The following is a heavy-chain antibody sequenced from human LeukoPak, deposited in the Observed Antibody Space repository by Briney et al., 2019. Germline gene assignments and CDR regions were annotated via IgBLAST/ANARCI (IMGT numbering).Heavy chain of an antibody. CDR2: IYHSGST. V-gene: IGHV4-4*02. Sequence: PSETLSLTCAVSGGSISSSNWWSWVRQPPGKGLEWIGEIYHSGSTNYNPSLKSRVTISIDTSKNQFSLKLTSVTAADTAVYYCARGRREGGYIRRDWFDPWGQGTLVTVSS. J-gene: IGHJ5*02. CDR3: ARGRREGGYIRRDWFDP. CDR1: GGSISSSNW. D-gene: IGHD5-12*01.